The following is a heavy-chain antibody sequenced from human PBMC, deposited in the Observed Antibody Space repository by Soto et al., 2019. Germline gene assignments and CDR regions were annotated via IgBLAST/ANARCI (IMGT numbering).Heavy chain of an antibody. CDR2: IWYDGSNK. CDR1: GFTFSSYG. Sequence: PGGSLRLSCAASGFTFSSYGMHWVRQAPGKGLEWVAVIWYDGSNKYYADSVKGRFTISRDNSKNTLYLQMNSLRAEDTAVYYCARSGKWVTVTPRLTVASWGQGTLVIVSS. D-gene: IGHD4-17*01. CDR3: ARSGKWVTVTPRLTVAS. V-gene: IGHV3-33*01. J-gene: IGHJ5*01.